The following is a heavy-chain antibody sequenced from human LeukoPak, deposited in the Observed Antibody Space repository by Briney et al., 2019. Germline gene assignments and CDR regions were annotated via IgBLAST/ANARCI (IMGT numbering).Heavy chain of an antibody. CDR2: ISGSGDST. D-gene: IGHD6-13*01. Sequence: PGGSLRLSCAASGFTFSSYWMRWVRQAPGKGLEWVSAISGSGDSTYYGDSVKGRFTISRDNSKNTLYLQMNSLRAEDTAVYYCAKTRPLDSSSWSHGDYWGQGTLGTVSS. J-gene: IGHJ4*02. CDR3: AKTRPLDSSSWSHGDY. V-gene: IGHV3-23*01. CDR1: GFTFSSYW.